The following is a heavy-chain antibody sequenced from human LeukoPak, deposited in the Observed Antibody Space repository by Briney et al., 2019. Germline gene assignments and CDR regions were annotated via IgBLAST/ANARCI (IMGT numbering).Heavy chain of an antibody. CDR3: ARGMVVGRWLRWFDP. V-gene: IGHV1-46*01. Sequence: ASVKVSCKASGYTFTSYYMHWVRQAPGQGLEWMGIINPSGGSTSYAQKFQGRVTMTRDMSTSTVYMELSSLRSEDTAVYYCARGMVVGRWLRWFDPWGQGTLVTVSS. CDR2: INPSGGST. J-gene: IGHJ5*02. D-gene: IGHD5-24*01. CDR1: GYTFTSYY.